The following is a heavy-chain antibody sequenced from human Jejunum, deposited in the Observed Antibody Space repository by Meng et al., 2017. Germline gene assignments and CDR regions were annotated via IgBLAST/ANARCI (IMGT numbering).Heavy chain of an antibody. CDR1: GRSFSGLL. V-gene: IGHV4-34*01. Sequence: QGLPQPRGVGRVQASESLALTCAVYGRSFSGLLSWIRQPPGKGLEWIGEINHSGLTNDNPSLKIRLTMSVDASKSQFSLRLNSVTAADTAVYYCARVGYGYGGNLETFDVWGQGTMVTVSS. CDR3: ARVGYGYGGNLETFDV. J-gene: IGHJ3*01. D-gene: IGHD4-23*01. CDR2: INHSGLT.